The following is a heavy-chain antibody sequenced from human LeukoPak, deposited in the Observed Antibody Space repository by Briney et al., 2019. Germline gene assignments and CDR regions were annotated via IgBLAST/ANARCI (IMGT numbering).Heavy chain of an antibody. CDR1: GGTFSNYA. CDR2: IIPIFGTA. J-gene: IGHJ6*03. D-gene: IGHD3-22*01. CDR3: ARGFSGYPSRYMDV. V-gene: IGHV1-69*01. Sequence: SVKVSCKASGGTFSNYAISWVRQAPGQGLEWMGGIIPIFGTANYAQKFQGRVTITADESTSTAYMELSSLRSEDTAVYYCARGFSGYPSRYMDVWGKGTTVTVSS.